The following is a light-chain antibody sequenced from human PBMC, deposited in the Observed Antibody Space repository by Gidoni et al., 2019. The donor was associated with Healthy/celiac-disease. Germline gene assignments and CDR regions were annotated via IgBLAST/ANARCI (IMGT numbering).Light chain of an antibody. CDR1: QSLLHSNGYNY. Sequence: DIVITQSPLSLPVTPGAPASISCRSSQSLLHSNGYNYLDWYLQKPGQSPQLLIYLGSNRASGVPDRFSGSGSGTDFTLKISKVEAEDVGVYYCMQALQTPPYTFGQGTKLEIK. J-gene: IGKJ2*01. V-gene: IGKV2-28*01. CDR3: MQALQTPPYT. CDR2: LGS.